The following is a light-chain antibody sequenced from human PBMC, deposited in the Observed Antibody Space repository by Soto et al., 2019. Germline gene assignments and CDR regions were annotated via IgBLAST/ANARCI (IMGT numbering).Light chain of an antibody. J-gene: IGKJ1*01. V-gene: IGKV1-39*01. CDR2: AAS. CDR1: QSISSY. CDR3: QQSYSTSWT. Sequence: DIQMTQSPSSLSASVGDRVTITCRASQSISSYLNWYQQKPGKAPKLLIYAASSLLSGVPSRFSCSGSGTDFTLTISRLQPEDFATYYCQQSYSTSWTFGQGTKVEIK.